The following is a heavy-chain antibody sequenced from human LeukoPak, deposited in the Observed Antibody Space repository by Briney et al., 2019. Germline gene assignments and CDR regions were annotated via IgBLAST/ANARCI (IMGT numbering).Heavy chain of an antibody. V-gene: IGHV4-31*03. CDR3: AKSREEIRGLDAFDI. CDR1: GGSISSDDYC. CDR2: IYYSGST. J-gene: IGHJ3*02. Sequence: SETLSLTCSVSGGSISSDDYCWNWIRQHPGKGLEWIVYIYYSGSTYYNPSLKSRVALSVDTSKNQFSLKLSSLTAADTAVYYCAKSREEIRGLDAFDIWGQGTMVTVSS. D-gene: IGHD5-24*01.